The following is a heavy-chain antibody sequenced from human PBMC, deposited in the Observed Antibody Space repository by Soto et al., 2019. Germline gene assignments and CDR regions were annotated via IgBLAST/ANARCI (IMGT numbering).Heavy chain of an antibody. Sequence: SETLSLTCTVSGGSISSYYWSWIRQPPGKGLEWIGYIYYSGSTNYNPSLKSRVTISVDTSKNQFSLKLSSVTAADTAVYYCARTILWFGAYYMDVWGKGTTVTVSS. CDR1: GGSISSYY. CDR3: ARTILWFGAYYMDV. J-gene: IGHJ6*03. CDR2: IYYSGST. V-gene: IGHV4-59*12. D-gene: IGHD3-10*01.